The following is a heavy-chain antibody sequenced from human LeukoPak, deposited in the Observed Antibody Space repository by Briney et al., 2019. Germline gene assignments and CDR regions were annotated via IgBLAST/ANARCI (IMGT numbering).Heavy chain of an antibody. J-gene: IGHJ4*02. CDR3: VRDRGTYRPIDF. CDR2: ISGSGGST. CDR1: GFTFSSYA. V-gene: IGHV3-23*01. Sequence: GGSLRLSCAASGFTFSSYAMSWVRQAPGKGLEWVSSISGSGGSTYYADSVKGRFTISRDNSKNTLYLQMNSLRAEDTAIYYCVRDRGTYRPIDFWGQGTLVTVSS. D-gene: IGHD1-26*01.